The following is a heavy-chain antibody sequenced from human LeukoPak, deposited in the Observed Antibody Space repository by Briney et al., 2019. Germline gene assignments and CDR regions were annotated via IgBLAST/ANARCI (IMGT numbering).Heavy chain of an antibody. CDR2: ISYDGSNK. CDR1: GFTFSSYA. Sequence: GGSLRLSCAASGFTFSSYAMHWVRQAPGKGLEWVAVISYDGSNKYCADSVKGRFTISRDNSKNTLYLQMNSLRAEDTAVYYCASHGDYVDYWGQGTLVTVSS. D-gene: IGHD4-17*01. CDR3: ASHGDYVDY. J-gene: IGHJ4*02. V-gene: IGHV3-30*04.